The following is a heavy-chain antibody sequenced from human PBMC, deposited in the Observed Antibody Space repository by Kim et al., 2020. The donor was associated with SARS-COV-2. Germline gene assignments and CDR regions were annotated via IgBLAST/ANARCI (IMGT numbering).Heavy chain of an antibody. D-gene: IGHD1-26*01. CDR2: IYPGDSDT. J-gene: IGHJ4*02. Sequence: GESLKISCKGSGFSFTTYWIGWVRQKPGKGLEWMGIIYPGDSDTRYSPSFQGQVTISADKSISTAYLQWSSLKASDTAMYYCASPFASRSYYDMPGYWGQGTLVTVSS. V-gene: IGHV5-51*01. CDR1: GFSFTTYW. CDR3: ASPFASRSYYDMPGY.